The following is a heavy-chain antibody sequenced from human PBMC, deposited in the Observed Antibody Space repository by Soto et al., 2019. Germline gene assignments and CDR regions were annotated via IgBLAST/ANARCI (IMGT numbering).Heavy chain of an antibody. Sequence: EVQLVESGGGLVKPGGSLRLSCVASAFTFNNFPMHWVRQAPGKGLQWLASITTTSTYKYYADSVKGRFSISRDNAKNSLYLELTNLRSEDTAVYYCAREKCSSTSCNPGMDVWGLGTTGTVSS. D-gene: IGHD2-2*01. J-gene: IGHJ6*02. CDR3: AREKCSSTSCNPGMDV. V-gene: IGHV3-21*01. CDR1: AFTFNNFP. CDR2: ITTTSTYK.